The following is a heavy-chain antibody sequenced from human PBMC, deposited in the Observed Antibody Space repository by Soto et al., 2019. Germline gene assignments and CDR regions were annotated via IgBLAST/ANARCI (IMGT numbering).Heavy chain of an antibody. V-gene: IGHV1-69*01. CDR3: ARDKSGRSYYVTTNPFDY. CDR1: GGTFSSYA. CDR2: IIPIFGTA. J-gene: IGHJ4*02. Sequence: QVQLVQSGAEVKKPGSSVKVSCTASGGTFSSYAISWVRQAPGQGLEWMGGIIPIFGTANYAQKFQGRVTITADESTSTAYMELSSLRSEDTAVYYCARDKSGRSYYVTTNPFDYWGQGTLVTVSS. D-gene: IGHD1-26*01.